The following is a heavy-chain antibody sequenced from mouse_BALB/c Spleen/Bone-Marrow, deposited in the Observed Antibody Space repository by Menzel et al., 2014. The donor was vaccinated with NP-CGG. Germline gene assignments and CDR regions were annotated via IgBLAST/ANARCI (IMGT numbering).Heavy chain of an antibody. CDR2: IRNKAKGYTS. V-gene: IGHV7-3*02. D-gene: IGHD2-4*01. Sequence: EVHLVESGGGLVQPGGSLRLSCATSGFTFTDCYMSWVRQPPGKALEWLGFIRNKAKGYTSEYSASVKGRFTISRDNSQSIIYLQMNTLRAEDSATYYCARDINYDIYWYFDVWGAGTTVTVSS. CDR3: ARDINYDIYWYFDV. CDR1: GFTFTDCY. J-gene: IGHJ1*01.